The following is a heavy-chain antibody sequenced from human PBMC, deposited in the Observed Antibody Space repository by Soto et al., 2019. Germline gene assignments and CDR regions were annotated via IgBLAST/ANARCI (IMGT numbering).Heavy chain of an antibody. CDR2: INAGNGNT. J-gene: IGHJ5*02. CDR3: ARVAPSGGSVPRFDP. V-gene: IGHV1-3*01. Sequence: QVQLVQSGAEVKEPGASVKVSCKAFGYTFTTYNIHWLRRAPGQGLEWMGWINAGNGNTRSSRKFQGRVTITRDTSATTAYLEVDSLRSEDTAIYYCARVAPSGGSVPRFDPWGQGTLLTVSS. D-gene: IGHD3-10*01. CDR1: GYTFTTYN.